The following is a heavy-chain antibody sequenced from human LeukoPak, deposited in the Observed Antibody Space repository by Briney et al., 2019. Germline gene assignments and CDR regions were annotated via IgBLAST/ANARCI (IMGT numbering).Heavy chain of an antibody. D-gene: IGHD3-22*01. CDR1: GGSFSGYY. V-gene: IGHV4-34*01. CDR3: AGLYYLLRYFDL. J-gene: IGHJ2*01. CDR2: INHSGST. Sequence: SETLSLTCAVYGGSFSGYYWSWIRQPPGKGLEWIGEINHSGSTNYNPSLKSRVTISVDTSKNQFSLKLSSVAAADTAVYYCAGLYYLLRYFDLWGRGTLVTVSP.